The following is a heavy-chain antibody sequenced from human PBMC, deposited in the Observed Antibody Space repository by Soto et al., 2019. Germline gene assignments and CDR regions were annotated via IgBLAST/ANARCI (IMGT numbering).Heavy chain of an antibody. D-gene: IGHD3-16*01. CDR3: ARGGIH. J-gene: IGHJ4*02. Sequence: GGSLRLSCVASGYTFNSHEMNWVRQAPGKGLEWISSISGSGTTNYAESVKVRFTISRDNAHKSLFLEMKDLRVEDTAVYYCARGGIHWGQGTLVTVSS. CDR2: ISGSGTT. V-gene: IGHV3-48*03. CDR1: GYTFNSHE.